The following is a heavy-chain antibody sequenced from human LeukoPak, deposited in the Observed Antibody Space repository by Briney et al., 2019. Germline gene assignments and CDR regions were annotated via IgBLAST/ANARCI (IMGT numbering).Heavy chain of an antibody. V-gene: IGHV3-21*01. CDR2: ISSSSSYI. CDR1: GFTFGSYS. J-gene: IGHJ4*02. CDR3: AIDYFGSSWYGRDYFDY. D-gene: IGHD6-13*01. Sequence: GGSLRLSCAASGFTFGSYSMNWVRQAPGKGLEWVSSISSSSSYIYYADSVKGRFTISRDNAKNSLYLQMNSLRAEDTAVYYCAIDYFGSSWYGRDYFDYWGQGTLVTVSS.